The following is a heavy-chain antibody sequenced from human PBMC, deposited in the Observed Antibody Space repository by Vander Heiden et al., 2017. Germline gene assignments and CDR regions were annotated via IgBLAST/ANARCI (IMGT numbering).Heavy chain of an antibody. CDR1: GFTCSNAW. J-gene: IGHJ4*02. CDR3: TTELYDYDSSGYYYDY. D-gene: IGHD3-22*01. Sequence: EMQLVESGGGVVKPGGSLRLSCAASGFTCSNAWLSWVRQAPGKGLEWVGRIKSKTDGGTTDYAAPVKGRFTISRDDSKNTLYLQMNSLKTEDTAVYYCTTELYDYDSSGYYYDYWGQGTLVTVSS. CDR2: IKSKTDGGTT. V-gene: IGHV3-15*01.